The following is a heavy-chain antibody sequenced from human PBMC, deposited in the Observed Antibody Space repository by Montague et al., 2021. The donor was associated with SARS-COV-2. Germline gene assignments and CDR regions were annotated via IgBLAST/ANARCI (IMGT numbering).Heavy chain of an antibody. CDR1: GYSITRVF. Sequence: SETLSLTCSVSGYSITRVFWGWLRQPPGKGLEWIGHLHHSGSTNFNASLKSRLTMSPDTSKNQFSLQLSSVTAADTAVYYCATSLSGGYYDILTGYYSGYYYGMDVWGQGTTVTVSS. J-gene: IGHJ6*02. V-gene: IGHV4-59*03. CDR3: ATSLSGGYYDILTGYYSGYYYGMDV. CDR2: LHHSGST. D-gene: IGHD3-9*01.